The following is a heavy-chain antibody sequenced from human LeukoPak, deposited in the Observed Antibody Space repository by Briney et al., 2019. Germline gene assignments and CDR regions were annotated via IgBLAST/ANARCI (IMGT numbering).Heavy chain of an antibody. J-gene: IGHJ6*03. CDR3: ARDGAPEWGYYYYYMDV. V-gene: IGHV4-39*07. CDR2: VFYNGAT. D-gene: IGHD3-3*01. CDR1: GGSISSSIYY. Sequence: SETLSLTCIVSGGSISSSIYYWAWVRQPPGKGLEWIGTVFYNGATQYSPSLRSRVTISIGTSTNQFSLKLTSVTAADTALYYCARDGAPEWGYYYYYMDVWGKGTTVTVSS.